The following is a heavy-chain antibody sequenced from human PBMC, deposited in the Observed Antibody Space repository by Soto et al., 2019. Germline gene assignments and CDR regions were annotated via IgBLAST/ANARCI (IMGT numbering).Heavy chain of an antibody. Sequence: GSLRLSCAASGFTFSSYGMHWVRQAPGKGLEWVAVISYDGSNKYHADSVKGRFTISRDNSKNTLYLQMNSLRAEDTAVYYCAKNVVVVITTNWFDPWGQGTLVTVSS. D-gene: IGHD3-22*01. CDR1: GFTFSSYG. V-gene: IGHV3-30*18. CDR3: AKNVVVVITTNWFDP. CDR2: ISYDGSNK. J-gene: IGHJ5*02.